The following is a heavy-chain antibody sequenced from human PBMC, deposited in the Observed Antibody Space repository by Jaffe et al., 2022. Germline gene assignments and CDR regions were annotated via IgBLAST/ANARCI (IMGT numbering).Heavy chain of an antibody. Sequence: EVQLVQSGAEVKKPGESLKISCEGSGYTFANYWIGWVRQMPGKGLEWMGIIYPGDSDTRYSPSFQGQVTMSADNSITTAYLQWSSLKASDTAMYYCARPSTTTYYDAFDIWGQGTMVTVSS. D-gene: IGHD3-10*01. J-gene: IGHJ3*02. CDR2: IYPGDSDT. CDR1: GYTFANYW. CDR3: ARPSTTTYYDAFDI. V-gene: IGHV5-51*03.